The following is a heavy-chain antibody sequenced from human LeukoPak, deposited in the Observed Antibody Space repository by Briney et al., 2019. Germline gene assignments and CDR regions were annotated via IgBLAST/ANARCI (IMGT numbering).Heavy chain of an antibody. V-gene: IGHV4-59*01. CDR2: IYYSGST. Sequence: SETLSLTCTVSGGSISSYYWSWIRQPPEKGLEWIGYIYYSGSTNYNPSLKSRVTISVDTSKNQFSLKLTSVTAADTAVYYCARGILGRYYFDYWGQGTLVTVSS. CDR1: GGSISSYY. D-gene: IGHD3-3*02. CDR3: ARGILGRYYFDY. J-gene: IGHJ4*02.